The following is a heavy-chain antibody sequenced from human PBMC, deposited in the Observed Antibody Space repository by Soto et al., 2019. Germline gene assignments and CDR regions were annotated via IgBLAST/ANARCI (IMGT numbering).Heavy chain of an antibody. D-gene: IGHD3-22*01. Sequence: PGGSLRLSCAASGFTFSGSAMHWVRQASGKGLEWVGRIRSKANSYATAYAASVKGRFTISRDDSKNTAYLQMNSLRAEDTAVYYCAKDRTMIVVVNPLDYWGQGTLVTVSS. J-gene: IGHJ4*02. V-gene: IGHV3-73*01. CDR1: GFTFSGSA. CDR2: IRSKANSYAT. CDR3: AKDRTMIVVVNPLDY.